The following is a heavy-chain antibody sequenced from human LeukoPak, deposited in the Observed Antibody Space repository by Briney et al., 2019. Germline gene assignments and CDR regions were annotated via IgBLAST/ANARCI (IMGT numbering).Heavy chain of an antibody. Sequence: GGSLRLSCAASGFTFSSYEMNWVRQAPGKGLEWVSYISSSGSTIYYADSVKGRFTISRDNAKNSLYLQMNSLRAEDTAVYYCEREVAARPFDYWGQGTLVTVSS. CDR2: ISSSGSTI. CDR3: EREVAARPFDY. J-gene: IGHJ4*02. CDR1: GFTFSSYE. D-gene: IGHD6-6*01. V-gene: IGHV3-48*03.